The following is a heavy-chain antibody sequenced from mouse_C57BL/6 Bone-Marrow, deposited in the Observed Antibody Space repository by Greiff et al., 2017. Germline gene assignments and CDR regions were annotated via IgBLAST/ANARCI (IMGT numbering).Heavy chain of an antibody. J-gene: IGHJ1*03. D-gene: IGHD1-1*01. V-gene: IGHV1-5*01. CDR2: IYPGNSDT. CDR3: RGDYGSSYAVLSYWYVDV. CDR1: GYTFTSYW. Sequence: VQLQQSGTVLARPGASVKMSCKTSGYTFTSYWMHWVKQRPGQGLEWIGAIYPGNSDTSYNQKFKGKAKLTAVTSASTAYMELSSLTNEDSAVYYCRGDYGSSYAVLSYWYVDVWGTGTTVTVSS.